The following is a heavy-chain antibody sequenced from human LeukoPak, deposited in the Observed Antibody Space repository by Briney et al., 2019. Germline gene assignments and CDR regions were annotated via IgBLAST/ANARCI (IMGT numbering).Heavy chain of an antibody. V-gene: IGHV1-2*02. J-gene: IGHJ4*02. CDR1: GYTFTGYY. Sequence: ASVKVSCKASGYTFTGYYMHWVRQAPGHGLEWMGWINPNSGGTNYAQKFQGRVTMTRDTSISTAYMELSRLRSDDTAVYYCARAFRSITMVRGVNFDYWGQGTLVTVSS. CDR2: INPNSGGT. D-gene: IGHD3-10*01. CDR3: ARAFRSITMVRGVNFDY.